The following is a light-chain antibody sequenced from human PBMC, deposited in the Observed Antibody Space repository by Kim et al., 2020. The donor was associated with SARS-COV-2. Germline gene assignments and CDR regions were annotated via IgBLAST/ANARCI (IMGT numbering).Light chain of an antibody. CDR1: QTITSS. Sequence: DIQMTQSPSTLSASVGDRVTITCRASQTITSSLAWFQQKPGKAPKLLIYKVSTLQGGVPTRFSGGGSGTEFTLTISSLQPDDFATYYCQQYTIYSTFGQGTKLEI. V-gene: IGKV1-5*03. CDR3: QQYTIYST. CDR2: KVS. J-gene: IGKJ2*01.